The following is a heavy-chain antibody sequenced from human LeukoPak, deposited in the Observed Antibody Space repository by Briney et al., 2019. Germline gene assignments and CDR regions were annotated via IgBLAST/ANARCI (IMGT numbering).Heavy chain of an antibody. D-gene: IGHD4-23*01. CDR3: AREPTSGVTVTDFLGVSHI. J-gene: IGHJ3*02. CDR1: GYSFTSNY. V-gene: IGHV1-46*01. Sequence: ASVKVSCKASGYSFTSNYIHWVRQAPGQGLEWMGMIYPRDGSTSYAQKFQGRVTMTRDTSTSTVYMELSSLRSEDTAVYYCAREPTSGVTVTDFLGVSHIWGQGTMVTVSS. CDR2: IYPRDGST.